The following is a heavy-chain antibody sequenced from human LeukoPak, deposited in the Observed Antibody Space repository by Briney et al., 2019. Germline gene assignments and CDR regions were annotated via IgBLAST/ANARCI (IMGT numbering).Heavy chain of an antibody. J-gene: IGHJ5*02. CDR2: IYHSGST. CDR3: ASLVVPAAMFDP. Sequence: SETLSLTCTVSGYSISSGYYWGWIRQPPGKGLEWIGSIYHSGSTYYNPSLKSRVTISVDTSKNQFSLKLSSVTAADTAVYYCASLVVPAAMFDPWGQGTLVTVSS. V-gene: IGHV4-38-2*02. D-gene: IGHD2-2*01. CDR1: GYSISSGYY.